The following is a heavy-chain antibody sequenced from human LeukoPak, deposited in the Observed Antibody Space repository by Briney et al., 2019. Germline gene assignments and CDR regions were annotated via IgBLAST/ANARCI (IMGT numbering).Heavy chain of an antibody. CDR2: IYYSGST. J-gene: IGHJ5*02. CDR3: ARGTLWFGELSA. V-gene: IGHV4-39*07. CDR1: GGSISSSSYY. Sequence: SETLSLTCTVSGGSISSSSYYWGWIRQPPGKGLEWIGSIYYSGSTYYNPSLKSRVTISVDTSKNQFSLKLSSVTAADTAVYYCARGTLWFGELSAWGQGTLVTVSS. D-gene: IGHD3-10*01.